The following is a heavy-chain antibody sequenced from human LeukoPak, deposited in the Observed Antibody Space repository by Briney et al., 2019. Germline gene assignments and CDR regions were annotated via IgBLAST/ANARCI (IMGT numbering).Heavy chain of an antibody. CDR2: ISWNGDNT. CDR3: AKDGGGLLWFGELLSSTYYFDY. CDR1: GFTFNDYT. V-gene: IGHV3-43*01. Sequence: GGSLRLSCAASGFTFNDYTMHWVRQAPGKGLEWVSLISWNGDNTYYADSVRGRFTISRDNSKNTLYLQMNSLRAEDTAVYYCAKDGGGLLWFGELLSSTYYFDYWGQGTLVTVSS. D-gene: IGHD3-10*01. J-gene: IGHJ4*02.